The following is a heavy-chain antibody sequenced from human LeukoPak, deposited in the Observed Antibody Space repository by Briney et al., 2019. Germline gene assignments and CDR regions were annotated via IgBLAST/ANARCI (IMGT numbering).Heavy chain of an antibody. D-gene: IGHD3-22*01. CDR1: GGSISSSSYY. Sequence: SETLTLTCTVSGGSISSSSYYWGWIRQPPGKGLEWIGYIYYSGSTYYNPSLKSRVTISVDTSKNQFSLKLSSVTAADTAVYYCTRHDNHYDSSGRNAFDIWGEGTRVTVSS. J-gene: IGHJ3*02. V-gene: IGHV4-39*01. CDR3: TRHDNHYDSSGRNAFDI. CDR2: IYYSGST.